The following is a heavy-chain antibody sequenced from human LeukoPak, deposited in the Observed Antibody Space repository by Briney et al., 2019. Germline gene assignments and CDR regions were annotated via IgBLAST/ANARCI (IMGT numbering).Heavy chain of an antibody. CDR1: GFTFSSYG. CDR2: IRFDGSNK. CDR3: ARDFAKPNWYFDL. V-gene: IGHV3-30*02. Sequence: PGGSLRLSCAASGFTFSSYGLHWVRQAPGKGLGWVAFIRFDGSNKYCADSVKGRFTISRDNSKNTLYLQMNSPRPEDTAVYYCARDFAKPNWYFDLWGRGTLVTVSS. J-gene: IGHJ2*01.